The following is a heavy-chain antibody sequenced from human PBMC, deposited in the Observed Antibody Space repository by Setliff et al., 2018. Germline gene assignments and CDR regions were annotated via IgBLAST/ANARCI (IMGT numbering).Heavy chain of an antibody. CDR3: AIDLGNWFDP. V-gene: IGHV3-NL1*01. CDR2: SYSGGPST. Sequence: GGSLRLSCGASGFTFFNHAMHWVRQIAGKGLEWVSTSYSGGPSTYYADSVKGRFTISRDESKNTLSLQMNSLTVEDTALYYCAIDLGNWFDPWGQGTLVTVSS. D-gene: IGHD3-16*01. J-gene: IGHJ5*02. CDR1: GFTFFNHA.